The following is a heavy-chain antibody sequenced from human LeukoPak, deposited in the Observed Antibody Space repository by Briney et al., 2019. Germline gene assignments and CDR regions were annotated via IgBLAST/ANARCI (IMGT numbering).Heavy chain of an antibody. V-gene: IGHV3-21*01. CDR3: ARVNPTNSGFYAY. Sequence: GALRLSCAASGFTFSNYAMNWVRQAPGKGLEWVSTIFSGDGSTSYADSVKGRFTVSRDNAKNSLYLQMNSLRAEDTAVYYCARVNPTNSGFYAYWGQGTLVTVSS. CDR2: IFSGDGST. CDR1: GFTFSNYA. D-gene: IGHD3-22*01. J-gene: IGHJ1*01.